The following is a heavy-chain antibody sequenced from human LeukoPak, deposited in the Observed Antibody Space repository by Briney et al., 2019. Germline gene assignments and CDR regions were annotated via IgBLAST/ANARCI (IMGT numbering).Heavy chain of an antibody. V-gene: IGHV3-7*01. D-gene: IGHD6-13*01. CDR3: ARDSSSSWYFDY. CDR1: GFTFSSYW. J-gene: IGHJ4*02. Sequence: GGSLRLSCAASGFTFSSYWMSWVRQAPGKGLEWVANIKQDGSEKYYVDSVKGRFTISRDNSKNTLYLQMNSLRAEDTAVYYCARDSSSSWYFDYWGQGTLVTVSS. CDR2: IKQDGSEK.